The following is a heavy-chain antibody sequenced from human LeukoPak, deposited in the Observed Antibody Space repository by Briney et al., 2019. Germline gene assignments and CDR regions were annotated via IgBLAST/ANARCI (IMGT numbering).Heavy chain of an antibody. CDR3: ARLFNDYGNPAI. J-gene: IGHJ3*02. V-gene: IGHV5-10-1*01. CDR1: GYSSTSYW. CDR2: IDPSDSYT. Sequence: GESLRISSKGSGYSSTSYWFSWVGQMPGKGLEWMGWIDPSDSYTNYSPSCQGHVTNSADKSISTAYRQWSSLKASDTAMYYCARLFNDYGNPAIWGQETMVTVSS. D-gene: IGHD4-17*01.